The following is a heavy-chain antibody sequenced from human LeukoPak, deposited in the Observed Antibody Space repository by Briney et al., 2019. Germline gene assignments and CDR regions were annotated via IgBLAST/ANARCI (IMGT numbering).Heavy chain of an antibody. Sequence: PSETLSLTCAVSGGSISSSNWWSWVRQPPGKGLEWIGYIYYSGSTYYNPSLKSRVTISVDTSKNQFSLKLSSVTAADTAVYYCARDLPAAISDYYYGMDVWGQGTTVTVSS. CDR1: GGSISSSNW. J-gene: IGHJ6*02. V-gene: IGHV4-4*02. CDR3: ARDLPAAISDYYYGMDV. CDR2: IYYSGST. D-gene: IGHD2-2*01.